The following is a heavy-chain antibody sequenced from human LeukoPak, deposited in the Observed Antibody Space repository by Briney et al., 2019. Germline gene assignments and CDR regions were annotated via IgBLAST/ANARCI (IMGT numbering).Heavy chain of an antibody. CDR1: GFTFDDYA. CDR3: AIFENGKNAFDV. J-gene: IGHJ3*01. V-gene: IGHV3-9*01. D-gene: IGHD3-9*01. CDR2: LSWNGDNK. Sequence: GGSLRLSCAANGFTFDDYAMHWVRQAPGKGLEWVSGLSWNGDNKVYADSVKGRFAISRDNAENSLYLQMNSLRTEDTALYFCAIFENGKNAFDVWGQGTMVTVSS.